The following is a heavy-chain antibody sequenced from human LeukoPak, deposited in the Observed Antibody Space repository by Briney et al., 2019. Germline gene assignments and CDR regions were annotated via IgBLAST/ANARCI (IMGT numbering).Heavy chain of an antibody. D-gene: IGHD3-16*02. CDR1: GGSISSYY. CDR3: AKERAGYTNPYYFDY. V-gene: IGHV3-23*01. Sequence: SSETLSLTCTLSGGSISSYYWSWVRQPPGKGLEWVSTISGSGANTYYADSVRGRFTISRDNSKNTLYLHMNSLRAEDTAVYYCAKERAGYTNPYYFDYWGQGTLVTVSS. J-gene: IGHJ4*02. CDR2: ISGSGANT.